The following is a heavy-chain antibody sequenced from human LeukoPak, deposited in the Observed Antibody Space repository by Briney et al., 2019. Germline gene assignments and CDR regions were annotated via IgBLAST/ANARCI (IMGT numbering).Heavy chain of an antibody. CDR1: GFTFSNYW. Sequence: GGSLRLSCSASGFTFSNYWMHWVRQAPGKGLVWVSRIYTDGSSTNYADSVKGRFTISRDNAKNTLYLQMNSLRGEDTAVYYCARGASNRFDYWGQGTLVTVSS. V-gene: IGHV3-74*01. D-gene: IGHD1-14*01. CDR3: ARGASNRFDY. CDR2: IYTDGSST. J-gene: IGHJ4*02.